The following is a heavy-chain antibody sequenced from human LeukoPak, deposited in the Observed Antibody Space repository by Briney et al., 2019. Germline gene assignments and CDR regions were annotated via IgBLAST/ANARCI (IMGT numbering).Heavy chain of an antibody. CDR1: RFTFSSYG. J-gene: IGHJ3*02. CDR2: ILYDASNT. Sequence: GGSLRLSCAASRFTFSSYGMHWVRQAPGKGLEWVTFILYDASNTYYADSVKGRFIISRDNSKYTLYLQMNSLRAEDTAVYYCARANYGDYLPDAFDIWGQGTMVTVSS. D-gene: IGHD4-17*01. V-gene: IGHV3-30*02. CDR3: ARANYGDYLPDAFDI.